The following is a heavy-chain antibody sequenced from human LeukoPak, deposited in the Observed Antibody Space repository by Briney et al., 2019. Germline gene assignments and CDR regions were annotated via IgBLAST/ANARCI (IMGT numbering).Heavy chain of an antibody. V-gene: IGHV3-30-3*01. D-gene: IGHD3-22*01. J-gene: IGHJ3*02. CDR2: ISYDGSNK. CDR1: GFTFSSYA. Sequence: PGGSLKLSCAASGFTFSSYAMHWVRQAPGKGLEWVAVISYDGSNKYYADSVKGRFTISRDNSKNTLYLQMNSLRAEDTAVYYCARAYYDSSGYHAFDIWGQGTMVTVSS. CDR3: ARAYYDSSGYHAFDI.